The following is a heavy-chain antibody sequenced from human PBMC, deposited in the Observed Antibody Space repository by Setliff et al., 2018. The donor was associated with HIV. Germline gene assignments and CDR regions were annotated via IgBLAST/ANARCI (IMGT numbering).Heavy chain of an antibody. CDR3: ARRRIQHWGYWYFDL. D-gene: IGHD5-18*01. J-gene: IGHJ2*01. CDR1: GYTFTDYY. V-gene: IGHV1-2*06. Sequence: GASVKVSCKASGYTFTDYYIHWVRQAPGQGLEWMGRINPNSGGTNYAQKFQGRVTMTRDTSISTAYMELSRLRSDDTAVYYCARRRIQHWGYWYFDLWGRGTLVTVSS. CDR2: INPNSGGT.